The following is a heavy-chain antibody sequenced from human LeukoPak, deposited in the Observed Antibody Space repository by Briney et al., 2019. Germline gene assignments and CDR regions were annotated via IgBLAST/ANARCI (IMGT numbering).Heavy chain of an antibody. J-gene: IGHJ4*02. CDR3: ARVDHDSSGPYYFDY. V-gene: IGHV4-59*01. D-gene: IGHD3-22*01. CDR2: IYYSGST. CDR1: GGSISSYY. Sequence: SETLSLTCTVSGGSISSYYWSWIRQPPGKGLEWTGYIYYSGSTNYNPSLKSRVNISVDTSKNQFSLKLSSVTAADTAVYYCARVDHDSSGPYYFDYWGQGTLVTVSS.